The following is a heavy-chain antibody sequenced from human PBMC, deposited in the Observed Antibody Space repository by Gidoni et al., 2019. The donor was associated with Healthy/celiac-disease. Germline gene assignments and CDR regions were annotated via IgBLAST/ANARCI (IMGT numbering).Heavy chain of an antibody. D-gene: IGHD3-22*01. CDR2: IYYSGST. CDR3: ARDADSSGFGMDV. V-gene: IGHV4-59*01. CDR1: GGSISSYY. Sequence: QVPLQASGPGLVKPSETLSLTCTASGGSISSYYWSWIRQPPGKGLEWIGYIYYSGSTNYNPSLKSRVTISVDTSKNQFSLKLSSVTAADTGVYYCARDADSSGFGMDVWGQGTTVTVSS. J-gene: IGHJ6*02.